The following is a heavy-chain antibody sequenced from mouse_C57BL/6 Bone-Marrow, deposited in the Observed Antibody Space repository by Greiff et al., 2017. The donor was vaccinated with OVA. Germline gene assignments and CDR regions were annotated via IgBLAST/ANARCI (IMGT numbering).Heavy chain of an antibody. D-gene: IGHD2-3*01. CDR2: IDPSDSYT. CDR1: GYTFTSYW. Sequence: QVQLQQPGAELVKPGASVKLYCKASGYTFTSYWMQWVKQRPGQGLEWIGEIDPSDSYTNYHQKFKGKATLTVDTSSSTAYMQLSSLTSEDSAVYYCARLGWLPYYFDYWGQGTTLTVSS. V-gene: IGHV1-50*01. CDR3: ARLGWLPYYFDY. J-gene: IGHJ2*01.